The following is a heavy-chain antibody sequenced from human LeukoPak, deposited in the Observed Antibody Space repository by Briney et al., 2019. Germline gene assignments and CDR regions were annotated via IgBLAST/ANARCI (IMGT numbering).Heavy chain of an antibody. D-gene: IGHD6-19*01. Sequence: ASVKVSCKASGYTFTNNYLHWVRQAPGQGLEWMGMIYPRDGSTSYAQNFQGRVTVTRDTSTTTVHMELRGLRSEDTAVYYCARGFGIAVTSYNDYWGQGTLVTVSS. J-gene: IGHJ4*02. CDR3: ARGFGIAVTSYNDY. CDR2: IYPRDGST. V-gene: IGHV1-46*01. CDR1: GYTFTNNY.